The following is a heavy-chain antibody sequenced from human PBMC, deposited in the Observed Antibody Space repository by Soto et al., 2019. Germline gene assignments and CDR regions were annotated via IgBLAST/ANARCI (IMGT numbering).Heavy chain of an antibody. CDR2: IGGSGSST. CDR1: GFTFSTYV. CDR3: AKDRESGLYYHYGMDV. D-gene: IGHD3-22*01. V-gene: IGHV3-23*01. Sequence: GESLKISCAASGFTFSTYVMSWVRQAPGKGLEWVSGIGGSGSSTYYADSVKGRFTISRDNSKNTLYLQMNSLRAEDTAVYYCAKDRESGLYYHYGMDVWGRGTTVTVSS. J-gene: IGHJ6*02.